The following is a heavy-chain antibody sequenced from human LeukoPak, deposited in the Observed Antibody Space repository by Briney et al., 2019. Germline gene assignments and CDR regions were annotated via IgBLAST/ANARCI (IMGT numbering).Heavy chain of an antibody. D-gene: IGHD3-22*01. CDR3: ARGTDYYDSSGYLDY. V-gene: IGHV1-69*13. CDR1: GGTFSSYA. CDR2: IIPIFGTA. Sequence: SVKVSCKASGGTFSSYAISWVRQAPGQGLEWMGGIIPIFGTANYAQKFQGRVTITADESTSTAYMELSSLRSEDTAVYYCARGTDYYDSSGYLDYWDQGTLVTVSS. J-gene: IGHJ4*02.